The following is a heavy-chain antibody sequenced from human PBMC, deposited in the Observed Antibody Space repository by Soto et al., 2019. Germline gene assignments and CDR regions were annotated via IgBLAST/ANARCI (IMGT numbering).Heavy chain of an antibody. CDR2: IIPIFGTA. V-gene: IGHV1-69*13. CDR3: ARVDNSGSYNPLDY. Sequence: GASVKVSCKASGGTFSSYAISWVRQAPGQGLEWMGGIIPIFGTANYAQKFQGRVTITADESTSTAYMELSSLRSEDTAVYYCARVDNSGSYNPLDYWGQGTLVTVSS. D-gene: IGHD1-26*01. CDR1: GGTFSSYA. J-gene: IGHJ4*02.